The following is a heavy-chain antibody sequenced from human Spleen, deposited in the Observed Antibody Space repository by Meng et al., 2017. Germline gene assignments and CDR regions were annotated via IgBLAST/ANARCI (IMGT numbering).Heavy chain of an antibody. CDR1: GFTFDNAW. V-gene: IGHV3-15*01. CDR2: IKSKTDGGTT. D-gene: IGHD6-19*01. J-gene: IGHJ4*02. Sequence: GESLKISCAASGFTFDNAWMSWVRQAPGKGLEWVGRIKSKTDGGTTDYAAPVKGRFTISRDDSKNTLYLQMNSLKTEDTAVYYCRSSVTVAGTDSYWGQGTLVTVSS. CDR3: RSSVTVAGTDSY.